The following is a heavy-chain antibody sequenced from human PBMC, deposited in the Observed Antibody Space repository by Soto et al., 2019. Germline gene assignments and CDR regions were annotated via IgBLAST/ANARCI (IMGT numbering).Heavy chain of an antibody. CDR1: GFTFSNVW. D-gene: IGHD2-21*02. Sequence: GGSLRLACAASGFTFSNVWISWVRHPPGKVMEWDGRIKSKVAGGTTDYSAPENGRFTISRDDSKDTMYLQMNSLRTEDTAVYYCTTDSTQTFCDGGPWYCVQTRFQDFWGQGALVTVSS. CDR2: IKSKVAGGTT. CDR3: TTDSTQTFCDGGPWYCVQTRFQDF. J-gene: IGHJ4*02. V-gene: IGHV3-15*01.